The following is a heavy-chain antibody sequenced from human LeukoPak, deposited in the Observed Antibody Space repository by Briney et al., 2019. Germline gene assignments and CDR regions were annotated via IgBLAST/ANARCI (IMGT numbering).Heavy chain of an antibody. J-gene: IGHJ3*02. Sequence: GGSLRLSCAASGFXFSSYSMNWVRQAPGKGLEWVSSISSSSSYIYYADSVKGRFTISRDNAKNSLYLQMNSLRAEDTAVYYCARDGSLLWFGEQGAFDIWGQGIMVTVSS. V-gene: IGHV3-21*01. CDR3: ARDGSLLWFGEQGAFDI. CDR2: ISSSSSYI. CDR1: GFXFSSYS. D-gene: IGHD3-10*01.